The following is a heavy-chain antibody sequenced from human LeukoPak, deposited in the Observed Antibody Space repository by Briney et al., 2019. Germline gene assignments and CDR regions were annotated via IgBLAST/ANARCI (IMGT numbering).Heavy chain of an antibody. V-gene: IGHV3-7*01. CDR1: GFTFSSYW. Sequence: PGGSLRLSCAASGFTFSSYWMSGVRQAPGKGLEWVANIKQDGSEKYYVDSVKGRFTISRDNAKNSLYLQMNSLRAEDTAVYYCAKDVLRFLEWLFAFDYWGQGTLVTVSS. CDR3: AKDVLRFLEWLFAFDY. J-gene: IGHJ4*02. CDR2: IKQDGSEK. D-gene: IGHD3-3*01.